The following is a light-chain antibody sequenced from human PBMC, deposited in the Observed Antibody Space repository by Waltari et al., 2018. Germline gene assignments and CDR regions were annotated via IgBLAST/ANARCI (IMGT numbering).Light chain of an antibody. V-gene: IGLV2-23*02. CDR2: EVT. CDR1: TSDVGNYNL. J-gene: IGLJ1*01. CDR3: CSYAGLGIYV. Sequence: QSGLTQPASVSGSPGQSITISCTAPTSDVGNYNLVPWYQQYPGKAPKLMVYEVTRRSSGVSDRFSGSKSGNTASLTIYGLQSEDEADYYCCSYAGLGIYVFGTGTKVTVL.